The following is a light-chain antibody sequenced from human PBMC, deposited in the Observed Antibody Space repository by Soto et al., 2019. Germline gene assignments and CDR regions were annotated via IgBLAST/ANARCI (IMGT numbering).Light chain of an antibody. Sequence: EIVMIHSPATLSVSPGERATLSCRASQSVSSNLAWYQQKPGQAPRLLIYGASTRATGIPARFSGSGSGTEFTLTISSLQSEDFAVYYCQQYNNWPITFGQGTRLEIK. CDR2: GAS. CDR1: QSVSSN. V-gene: IGKV3D-15*01. J-gene: IGKJ5*01. CDR3: QQYNNWPIT.